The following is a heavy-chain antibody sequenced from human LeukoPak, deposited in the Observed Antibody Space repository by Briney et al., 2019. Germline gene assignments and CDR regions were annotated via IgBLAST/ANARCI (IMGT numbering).Heavy chain of an antibody. Sequence: PSETLSLTCTVSGGSISSGGYYWSWIRQHPGKGLEWIGYIYYSGSTYYNPSLKSRVTISVDTSKNQFSLKLSSVTAADTAVYYCARDVRGYSGYAGEVYNWFDPWGQGTLVTVSS. D-gene: IGHD5-12*01. CDR2: IYYSGST. CDR3: ARDVRGYSGYAGEVYNWFDP. V-gene: IGHV4-31*03. CDR1: GGSISSGGYY. J-gene: IGHJ5*02.